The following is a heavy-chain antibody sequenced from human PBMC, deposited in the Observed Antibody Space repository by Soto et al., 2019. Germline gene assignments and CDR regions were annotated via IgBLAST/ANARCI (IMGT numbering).Heavy chain of an antibody. Sequence: QVQLVESGGGAVQPGRSLRLSCAASGFTVKDHGMHWVRQAPGKGLEWVAVVLNDGRNTRYAQSVKGRFTISRDDAKNTLSLQMNSLRTEDTAVYYCAKAPFQWEFRGFDVWGQGAMVTVSS. V-gene: IGHV3-30*18. CDR3: AKAPFQWEFRGFDV. CDR1: GFTVKDHG. CDR2: VLNDGRNT. D-gene: IGHD1-26*01. J-gene: IGHJ3*01.